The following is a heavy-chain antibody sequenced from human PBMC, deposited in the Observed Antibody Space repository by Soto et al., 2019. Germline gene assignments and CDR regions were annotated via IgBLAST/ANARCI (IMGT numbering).Heavy chain of an antibody. J-gene: IGHJ4*02. CDR1: GGSISSYY. CDR3: ARHETPHGDYDY. Sequence: LSLTCTVSGGSISSYYWSWIRQPPGKGLEWIGYIYYSGSTNYNPSLKSRVTISVDTSKNQFSLKLSSVTAADTAVYYCARHETPHGDYDYWGQGTLVTVSS. V-gene: IGHV4-59*08. D-gene: IGHD4-17*01. CDR2: IYYSGST.